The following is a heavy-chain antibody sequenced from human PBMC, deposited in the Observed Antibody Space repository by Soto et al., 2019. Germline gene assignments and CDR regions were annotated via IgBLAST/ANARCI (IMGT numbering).Heavy chain of an antibody. D-gene: IGHD5-12*01. V-gene: IGHV3-30*18. CDR2: ISYDGSNK. CDR3: AKEMVDIVAATFDYYYYGMDV. CDR1: GFTFSSYG. J-gene: IGHJ6*02. Sequence: GGSLRLSCAASGFTFSSYGMHWVRQAPGKGLEWVAVISYDGSNKYYADSVKGRFTISRDNSKNTLYLQMNSLRAEDTAVYYCAKEMVDIVAATFDYYYYGMDVWGQGTTVTVSS.